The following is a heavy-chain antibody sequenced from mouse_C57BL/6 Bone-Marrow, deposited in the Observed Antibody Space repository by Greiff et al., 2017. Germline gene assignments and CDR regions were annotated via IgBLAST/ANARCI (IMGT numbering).Heavy chain of an antibody. V-gene: IGHV1-55*01. D-gene: IGHD2-5*01. Sequence: VQLQQPGAELVKPGASVKMSCKASGYTFTSYWITWVKQRPGQGLEWIGDIYPGSGSTNYNEKFKSKATLTVDTPSSTAYMQLISLTSEDSAVYYCARPYFSNYLYFDVGGTGTTVTVSS. CDR1: GYTFTSYW. CDR3: ARPYFSNYLYFDV. J-gene: IGHJ1*03. CDR2: IYPGSGST.